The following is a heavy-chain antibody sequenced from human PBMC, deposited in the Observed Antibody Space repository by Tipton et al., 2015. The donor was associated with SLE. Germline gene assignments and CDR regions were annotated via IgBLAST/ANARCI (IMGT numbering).Heavy chain of an antibody. J-gene: IGHJ3*01. V-gene: IGHV3-7*01. D-gene: IGHD3-10*01. CDR3: VRGDYYAFDL. CDR2: VRQDGSEK. Sequence: GSLRLSCVASGFTFSGYWMSWVRQAPGKGLEWVANVRQDGSEKSYVASVMGRFTISRDNAKNSLYLQMSSLRAEDTAVYYCVRGDYYAFDLWGQGTLVTASS. CDR1: GFTFSGYW.